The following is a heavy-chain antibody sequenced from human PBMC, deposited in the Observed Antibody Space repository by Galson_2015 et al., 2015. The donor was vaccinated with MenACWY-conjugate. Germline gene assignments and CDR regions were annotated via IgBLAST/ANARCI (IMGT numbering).Heavy chain of an antibody. D-gene: IGHD3-10*01. Sequence: SETLSLTCTVSGGSINSYYWSWIRQPPGKGLEWIGYIYYSGSANYNPSLRSRVTISVDTSKNQFSLKVSSVTAADTAVYYCVRAPLWFGELFLYYFDYWGQGTLVTVSS. V-gene: IGHV4-59*01. J-gene: IGHJ4*02. CDR2: IYYSGSA. CDR3: VRAPLWFGELFLYYFDY. CDR1: GGSINSYY.